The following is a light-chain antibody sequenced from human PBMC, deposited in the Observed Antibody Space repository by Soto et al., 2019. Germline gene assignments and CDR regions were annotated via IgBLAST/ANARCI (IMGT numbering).Light chain of an antibody. V-gene: IGLV1-40*01. CDR3: QSYDCSLSGVV. CDR2: GNS. CDR1: SSNIGAGYD. Sequence: QSVLTQPPSVSGAPGQRVTISCTGSSSNIGAGYDVHWYQQLPGTAPKLLIYGNSNRPSGVPDRFSVSKSGTSASLAITGLQAEDEADYDCQSYDCSLSGVVFGGGTKLTVL. J-gene: IGLJ2*01.